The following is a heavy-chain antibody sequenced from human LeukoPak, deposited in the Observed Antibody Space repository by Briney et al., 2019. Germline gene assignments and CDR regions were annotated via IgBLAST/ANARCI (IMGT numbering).Heavy chain of an antibody. Sequence: PSETLSLTCTVSGGSISSYYWSWIRQPPGKGLEWIGYIYYSGSTNYNPSLKSRVTISVDTSKNQFSLKLSSVTAADTAVYYCARGGGYYYYYYAMDVWGQGTTLTVSS. D-gene: IGHD5-18*01. J-gene: IGHJ6*02. CDR1: GGSISSYY. CDR3: ARGGGYYYYYYAMDV. V-gene: IGHV4-59*01. CDR2: IYYSGST.